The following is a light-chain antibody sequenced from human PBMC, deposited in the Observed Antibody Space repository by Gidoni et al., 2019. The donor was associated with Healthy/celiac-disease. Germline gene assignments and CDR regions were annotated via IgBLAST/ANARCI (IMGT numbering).Light chain of an antibody. CDR3: QQYGSSPWT. CDR1: QSLSSSY. V-gene: IGKV3-20*01. J-gene: IGKJ1*01. Sequence: ESGLTQPPGTLSLSPGERATLSCRASQSLSSSYLAWYQQKPGQAPRLLIYGPSSRATGIPDRFSGSGSGTDFTLTISRLEPEDFAVYYCQQYGSSPWTFGQGTKVEIK. CDR2: GPS.